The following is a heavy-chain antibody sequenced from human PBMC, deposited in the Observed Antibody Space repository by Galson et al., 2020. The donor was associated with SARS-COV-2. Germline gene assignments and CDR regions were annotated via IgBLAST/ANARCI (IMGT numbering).Heavy chain of an antibody. CDR3: ARTYYYDSSGYFLYYYMDV. CDR2: IDWDDDK. V-gene: IGHV2-70*11. Sequence: SGPTLVKPTQTLTLTCTFSGFSLSTSGMCVSWIRQPQGKALEWLARIDWDDDKYYSTSLKTRLTISTDTSKNQVVLTMTNMDPVDTATYYCARTYYYDSSGYFLYYYMDVWGKGTTVTVSS. CDR1: GFSLSTSGMC. D-gene: IGHD3-22*01. J-gene: IGHJ6*03.